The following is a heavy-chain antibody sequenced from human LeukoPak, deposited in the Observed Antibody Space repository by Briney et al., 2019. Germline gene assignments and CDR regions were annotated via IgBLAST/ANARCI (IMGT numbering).Heavy chain of an antibody. CDR3: ERGHSLFDY. D-gene: IGHD3-16*02. Sequence: SETLSLTCAVYGGSFSGYYWSWIRQPPGKGLEWIGEINHSGSTNYNPSLKSRVTISVDTSKNQFSLKLSSVTAADTAVYYCERGHSLFDYWGQGTLVTVSS. CDR1: GGSFSGYY. CDR2: INHSGST. J-gene: IGHJ4*02. V-gene: IGHV4-34*01.